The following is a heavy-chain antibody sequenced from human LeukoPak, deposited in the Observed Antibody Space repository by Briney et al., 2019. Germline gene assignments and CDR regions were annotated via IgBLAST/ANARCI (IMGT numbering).Heavy chain of an antibody. J-gene: IGHJ4*02. Sequence: GGSLRLSCAASGFTFSSYAMSWVRQASGKGLEWVSAISGSGGSTYYADSVKGRFTISRDNSKNTLYLQMNSLRAEDTAVYYCAKRGRSGSYFDYWGQGTLVTVSS. CDR3: AKRGRSGSYFDY. CDR1: GFTFSSYA. V-gene: IGHV3-23*01. CDR2: ISGSGGST. D-gene: IGHD3-10*01.